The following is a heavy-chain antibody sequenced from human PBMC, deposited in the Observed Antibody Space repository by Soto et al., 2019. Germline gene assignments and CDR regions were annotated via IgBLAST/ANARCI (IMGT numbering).Heavy chain of an antibody. J-gene: IGHJ5*02. Sequence: SSETLSLTCTVSGGSISSYYWSWIRQPPGKGLEWIGYIYYSGSTNYNPSLKSRVTISVDTSKNQFSLKLSSVTAADTAAYYCARGLIAARPFTSKDNWFDPWGQGTLVTVSS. V-gene: IGHV4-59*01. CDR3: ARGLIAARPFTSKDNWFDP. CDR2: IYYSGST. D-gene: IGHD6-6*01. CDR1: GGSISSYY.